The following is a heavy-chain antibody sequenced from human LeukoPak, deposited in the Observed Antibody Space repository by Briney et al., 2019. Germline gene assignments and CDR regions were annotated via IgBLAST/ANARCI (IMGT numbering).Heavy chain of an antibody. CDR3: TTRNVYYDFWSGANYFDY. CDR2: IKSKTDGGTT. D-gene: IGHD3-3*01. Sequence: GGSLRLSCAASGFTFSNAWMSWVRQAPGKGLEWVGRIKSKTDGGTTDYAAPVKGRFTISRDDSKNTLYLQMNSLKTEDTAVYYCTTRNVYYDFWSGANYFDYWGQGTLVTVSS. J-gene: IGHJ4*02. CDR1: GFTFSNAW. V-gene: IGHV3-15*01.